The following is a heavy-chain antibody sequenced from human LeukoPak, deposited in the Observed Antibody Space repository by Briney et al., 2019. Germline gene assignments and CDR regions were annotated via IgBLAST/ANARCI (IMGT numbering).Heavy chain of an antibody. D-gene: IGHD4-17*01. CDR1: GFTFNKYA. Sequence: PGGSLRLCCAASGFTFNKYAMNWVRQAPGKGLEWVSSISGGGETTYYADSAKGRFTISRDNSQNTLYLQMNSLRAEVTAVYYCARDYADYVGYFFFDYWGQGTLVTVSS. CDR2: ISGGGETT. J-gene: IGHJ4*02. V-gene: IGHV3-23*01. CDR3: ARDYADYVGYFFFDY.